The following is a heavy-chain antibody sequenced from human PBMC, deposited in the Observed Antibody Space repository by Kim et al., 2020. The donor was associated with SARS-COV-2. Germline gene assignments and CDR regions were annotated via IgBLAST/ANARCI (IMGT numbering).Heavy chain of an antibody. CDR3: ARDLRRSPVVVAATQPAFDI. CDR2: INPSGGST. CDR1: GYTFTSYY. Sequence: ASVKVSCKASGYTFTSYYMHWVRQAPGQGLEWMGIINPSGGSTSYAQKFQGRVTMTRDTSTSTVYMELSSLRSEDTAVYYCARDLRRSPVVVAATQPAFDIWGQGTMVTVSS. D-gene: IGHD2-15*01. V-gene: IGHV1-46*01. J-gene: IGHJ3*02.